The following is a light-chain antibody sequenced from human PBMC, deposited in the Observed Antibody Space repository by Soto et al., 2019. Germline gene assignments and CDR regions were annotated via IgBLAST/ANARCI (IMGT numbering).Light chain of an antibody. CDR1: QSVRSSH. J-gene: IGKJ4*01. CDR2: GAS. CDR3: QQYDSPPLT. V-gene: IGKV3-20*01. Sequence: EIVLTQSPGTLSLSRWERATLSCRASQSVRSSHLAWYQQKPGQAPRLLIYGASSRATGIPDRFSGSGSGADFTLTISRLEPEDFAVYYCQQYDSPPLTFGGGTKVDIK.